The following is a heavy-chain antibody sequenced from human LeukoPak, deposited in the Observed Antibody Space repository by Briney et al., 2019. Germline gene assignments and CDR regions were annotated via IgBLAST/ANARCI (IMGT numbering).Heavy chain of an antibody. CDR2: IYYSGST. CDR1: GGSISSGGYY. Sequence: SQTLSLTCTVSGGSISSGGYYWSWIRQHPGKGLERIGYIYYSGSTYYNPSLKSRVTISVDTSKNQFSLKLSSVTAADTAVYYCARGGFRAWFDYWGQGTLVTVSS. CDR3: ARGGFRAWFDY. J-gene: IGHJ4*02. V-gene: IGHV4-31*03.